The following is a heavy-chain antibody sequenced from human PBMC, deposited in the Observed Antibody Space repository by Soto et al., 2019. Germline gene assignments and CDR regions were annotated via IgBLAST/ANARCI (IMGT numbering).Heavy chain of an antibody. CDR2: IWYDGSNK. D-gene: IGHD3-10*01. Sequence: GGSLRLSCAASGFTFSSYGMHWVRQAPGKGLEWVAVIWYDGSNKYYADSVKGRFTISRDNSKNTLYLQMNSLRAEDTAVYYCARDPIITMVRGVIGYYGMDVWGQGTTVTVSS. V-gene: IGHV3-33*01. J-gene: IGHJ6*02. CDR1: GFTFSSYG. CDR3: ARDPIITMVRGVIGYYGMDV.